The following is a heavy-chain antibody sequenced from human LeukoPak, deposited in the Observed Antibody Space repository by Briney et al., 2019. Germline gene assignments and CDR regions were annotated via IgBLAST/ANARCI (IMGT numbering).Heavy chain of an antibody. J-gene: IGHJ4*02. D-gene: IGHD3-16*01. Sequence: GRSLRLSCAASGFTFSSYAMHWVRQAPGKGLEWVAVISYDGSNKYYADSVKGRFTISRDNSKNTLYLQMNSLRAEDSAVYYCARGPHWATFDYWDQGTLVTVSS. V-gene: IGHV3-30-3*01. CDR1: GFTFSSYA. CDR3: ARGPHWATFDY. CDR2: ISYDGSNK.